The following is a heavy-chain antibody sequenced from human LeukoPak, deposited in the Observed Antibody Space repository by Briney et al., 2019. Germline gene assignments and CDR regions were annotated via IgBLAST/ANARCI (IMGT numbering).Heavy chain of an antibody. V-gene: IGHV4-34*01. Sequence: SETLSLTCTVSGGSISSYYWSWIRQPPGKGLEWIGEINHSGSTNYNPSLKSRVTISVDTSKNQFSLKLSSVTAADTAVYYCARDKWGPQQRLDYWGQGTLVTVSS. CDR2: INHSGST. J-gene: IGHJ4*02. D-gene: IGHD6-13*01. CDR1: GGSISSYY. CDR3: ARDKWGPQQRLDY.